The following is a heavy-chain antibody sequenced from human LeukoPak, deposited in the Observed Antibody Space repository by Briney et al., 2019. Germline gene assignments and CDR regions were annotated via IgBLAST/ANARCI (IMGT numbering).Heavy chain of an antibody. J-gene: IGHJ4*02. D-gene: IGHD5-18*01. CDR1: GGSISSYY. CDR3: ARESGTAMVDY. Sequence: SETLSLTCTVSGGSISSYYWSWIRQPPGKGLEWIGYIYYSGSTNYNPPLKSRVTISVDTSKNQFSLKLSSVTAADTAVYYCARESGTAMVDYWGQGTLVTVSS. V-gene: IGHV4-59*01. CDR2: IYYSGST.